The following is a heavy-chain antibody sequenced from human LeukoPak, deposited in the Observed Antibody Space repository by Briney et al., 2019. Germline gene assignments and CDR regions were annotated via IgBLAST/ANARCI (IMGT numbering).Heavy chain of an antibody. CDR2: IYTSGST. D-gene: IGHD6-13*01. V-gene: IGHV4-4*07. J-gene: IGHJ5*02. CDR3: ARDLPLYSSSRFNWFDP. Sequence: PSETLSLTCTLSGPSISIYYWSWIRQPAGKGLEWIGRIYTSGSTNYNPSLKSRVTMSVDTSKNQFSLKLSSVTAADTAVYYCARDLPLYSSSRFNWFDPWGQGTLVTVSS. CDR1: GPSISIYY.